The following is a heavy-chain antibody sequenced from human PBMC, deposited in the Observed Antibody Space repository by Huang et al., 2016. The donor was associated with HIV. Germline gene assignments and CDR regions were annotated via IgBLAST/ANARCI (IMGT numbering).Heavy chain of an antibody. CDR3: ARNHDFWRGRMFAISYFDV. CDR1: GGSINTGRYY. Sequence: QMRFPESGPGLVKPSGSLSLTCNVSGGSINTGRYYWGWIRQPPGKGLEWVGSLYYTGKSHYDPSLKGRLTMSAYTSKNQFSLILSYVTAADTAIYYCARNHDFWRGRMFAISYFDVWGRGTLVTVAS. J-gene: IGHJ2*01. CDR2: LYYTGKS. D-gene: IGHD3-3*01. V-gene: IGHV4-39*01.